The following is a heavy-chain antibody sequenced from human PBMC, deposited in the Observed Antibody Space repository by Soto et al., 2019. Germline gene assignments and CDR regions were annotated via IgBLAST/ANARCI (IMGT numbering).Heavy chain of an antibody. J-gene: IGHJ5*02. CDR2: IYHSGST. V-gene: IGHV4-30-2*01. D-gene: IGHD2-2*01. Sequence: TLSLTXTVSGGSIXXYSWSWIRQPPGKGLEWIGYIYHSGSTYYNPSLKSRVTISVDRSKNQFSLKLSSVTAADTAVYYCARVPDRWGQGTLVTAPQ. CDR1: GGSIXXYS. CDR3: ARVPDR.